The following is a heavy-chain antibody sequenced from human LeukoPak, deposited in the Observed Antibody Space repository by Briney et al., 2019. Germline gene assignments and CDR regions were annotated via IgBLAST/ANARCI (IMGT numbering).Heavy chain of an antibody. Sequence: ASVKLSCKTSGATFTRNWMHWIRQGPGQGLEWMGVINPTGDYTMYAQKFHGRVIVTRDSSSNTAYMELGSRRSDDTAVYYCARDHSIDDKSWWLDPWGQGTLVTVSS. CDR1: GATFTRNW. CDR2: INPTGDYT. CDR3: ARDHSIDDKSWWLDP. D-gene: IGHD1-1*01. J-gene: IGHJ5*02. V-gene: IGHV1-46*01.